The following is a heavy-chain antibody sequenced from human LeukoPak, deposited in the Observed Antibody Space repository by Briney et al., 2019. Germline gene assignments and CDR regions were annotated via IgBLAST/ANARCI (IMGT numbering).Heavy chain of an antibody. CDR3: ARGVTGTYYYHKTDI. CDR2: IYYSGST. V-gene: IGHV4-39*07. J-gene: IGHJ6*03. Sequence: PSETLSLTCTVSGGSISSGSYYWGWIRQPPGKGLGWIGSIYYSGSTYYNPSLKRLVTISVDTSKNQFSLKLSSVTAADTVVYYCARGVTGTYYYHKTDIWGKGPTVPVSS. D-gene: IGHD3-10*01. CDR1: GGSISSGSYY.